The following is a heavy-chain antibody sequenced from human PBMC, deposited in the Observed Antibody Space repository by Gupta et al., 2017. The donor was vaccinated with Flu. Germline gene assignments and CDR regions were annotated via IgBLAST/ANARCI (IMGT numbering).Heavy chain of an antibody. CDR2: IWYDGSNK. CDR3: AREDSSGHMGDYFDY. V-gene: IGHV3-33*01. D-gene: IGHD6-19*01. J-gene: IGHJ4*02. Sequence: QVQLVESGGGVVQPGRSLRLSCAASGFTFSSYGMHWVRQAPGKGLEWVAVIWYDGSNKYYADSVKGRFTISRDNSKNTLYLQMNSLRAEDTAVYYCAREDSSGHMGDYFDYWGQGTLVTVSS. CDR1: GFTFSSYG.